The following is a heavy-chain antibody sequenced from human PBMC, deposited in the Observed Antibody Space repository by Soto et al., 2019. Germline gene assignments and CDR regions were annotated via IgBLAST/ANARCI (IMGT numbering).Heavy chain of an antibody. D-gene: IGHD3-3*01. V-gene: IGHV5-10-1*01. Sequence: GESLKISCKGSGYSFTSYWISWVRQMPGKGLERMGRIDPSDSYTNYSPSFQGHVTISADKSISTAYLQWSSLKASDTAMYYCARAYYDFWSGYYSPFDYWGQGTLVTVSS. CDR1: GYSFTSYW. CDR2: IDPSDSYT. CDR3: ARAYYDFWSGYYSPFDY. J-gene: IGHJ4*02.